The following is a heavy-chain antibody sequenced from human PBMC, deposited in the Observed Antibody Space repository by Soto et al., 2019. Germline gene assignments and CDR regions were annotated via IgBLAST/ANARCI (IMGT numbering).Heavy chain of an antibody. D-gene: IGHD3-22*01. CDR3: ARHFVAVVIKGWGY. CDR2: IYYNGNA. CDR1: GRSIDSSNFY. Sequence: PSVTLSLTCPLTGRSIDSSNFYWDWICKPPGKWLEWIGTIYYNGNAYYNPSLKSRVTMSVDTSKNQFSLKLISVTAADTAVYYCARHFVAVVIKGWGYWGQGTLVTVS. J-gene: IGHJ4*02. V-gene: IGHV4-39*01.